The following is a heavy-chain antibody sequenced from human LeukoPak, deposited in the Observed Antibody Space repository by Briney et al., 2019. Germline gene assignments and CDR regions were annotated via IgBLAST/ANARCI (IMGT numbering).Heavy chain of an antibody. D-gene: IGHD5-18*01. CDR2: IYSGGST. CDR1: GFTFSSYP. CDR3: ARALYSSGYFDY. V-gene: IGHV3-53*01. Sequence: PGGSLRLSCATSGFTFSSYPMSWVRQAPGKGLEWVSVIYSGGSTYYADSVKGRFTISRDNSKNTLYLQMNSLRAEDTAVYYCARALYSSGYFDYWGQGTLVTVSS. J-gene: IGHJ4*02.